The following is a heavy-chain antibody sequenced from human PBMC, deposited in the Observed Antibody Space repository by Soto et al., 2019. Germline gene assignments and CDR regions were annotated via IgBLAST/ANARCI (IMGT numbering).Heavy chain of an antibody. J-gene: IGHJ3*02. D-gene: IGHD3-16*02. CDR2: IRSKAYGGTT. CDR1: GFTFGDYA. CDR3: TRDRGDYDYVWGSYRYDAFDI. V-gene: IGHV3-49*04. Sequence: GGSLRLSCTASGFTFGDYAMSWVRQAPGKGLEWVGFIRSKAYGGTTEYAASVKGRFTISRDDSKSIAYLQMNSLKTEDTAVYYCTRDRGDYDYVWGSYRYDAFDIWGQGTMVTVSS.